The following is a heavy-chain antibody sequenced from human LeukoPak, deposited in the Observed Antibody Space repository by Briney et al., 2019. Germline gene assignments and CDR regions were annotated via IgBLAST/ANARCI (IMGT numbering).Heavy chain of an antibody. CDR2: IYSGGGT. V-gene: IGHV3-66*01. Sequence: GGSLRLSCAASGFTVSNSYTNWVRQAPGKGLEWVSLIYSGGGTYYADSVKGRFTISRDNSKNTLYLQMNSLRAEDTAVYYCARNYYDSSAYYYFDYWGQGTLVTVSS. D-gene: IGHD3-22*01. CDR1: GFTVSNSY. J-gene: IGHJ4*02. CDR3: ARNYYDSSAYYYFDY.